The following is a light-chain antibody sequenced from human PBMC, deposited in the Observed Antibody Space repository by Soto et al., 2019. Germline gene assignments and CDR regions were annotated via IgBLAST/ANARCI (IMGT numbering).Light chain of an antibody. CDR3: QHFSSSPMYT. CDR1: QSFRSTY. J-gene: IGKJ2*01. Sequence: ELVLTQSPGTLSLSPGERATLSCRASQSFRSTYLAWYQHKPGQAPRLLIYAASRRASGIPDRFSGSGSGTDFTLTISRLEPEDFAVYYCQHFSSSPMYTFGQGTKLEIK. CDR2: AAS. V-gene: IGKV3-20*01.